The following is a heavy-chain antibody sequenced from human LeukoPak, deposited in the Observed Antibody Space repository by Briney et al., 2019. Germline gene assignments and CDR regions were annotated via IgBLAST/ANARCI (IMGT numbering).Heavy chain of an antibody. D-gene: IGHD5-18*01. CDR2: INHSGST. Sequence: SETLSLTCAVYGGSFSGYYWSWIRQPPGKGLEWIGEINHSGSTNYNPSLKSRVTISVDTSKNQFSLKLSSVTAADTAVYYCARGLALRAMVEGPNYFDYWGQGTLVTVSS. J-gene: IGHJ4*02. CDR3: ARGLALRAMVEGPNYFDY. CDR1: GGSFSGYY. V-gene: IGHV4-34*01.